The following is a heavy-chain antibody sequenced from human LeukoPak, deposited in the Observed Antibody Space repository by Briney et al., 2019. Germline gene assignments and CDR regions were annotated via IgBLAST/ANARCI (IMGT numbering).Heavy chain of an antibody. CDR2: ISGSGGST. D-gene: IGHD6-19*01. Sequence: GGSLRLSCAASGFTFSSYAMSWVRQAPGKGLEWVSAISGSGGSTYYADSVKGRFTISRDNSKNTPYLQMNSLRAEDTAVYYCAKDGEEQWLVPNWYFDLWGRGTLVTVSS. CDR3: AKDGEEQWLVPNWYFDL. J-gene: IGHJ2*01. V-gene: IGHV3-23*01. CDR1: GFTFSSYA.